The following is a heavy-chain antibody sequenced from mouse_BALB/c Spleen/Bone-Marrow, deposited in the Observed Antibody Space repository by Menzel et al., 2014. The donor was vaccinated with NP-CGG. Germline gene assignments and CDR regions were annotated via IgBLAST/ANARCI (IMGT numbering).Heavy chain of an antibody. CDR1: GFTFSDFY. CDR2: SRNKAKYYTT. D-gene: IGHD2-10*02. V-gene: IGHV7-1*02. J-gene: IGHJ3*01. Sequence: EVNLVESGGGLVQPGDSLRLSCATSGFTFSDFYMEWVRQPPGKRLEWIAASRNKAKYYTTEYSASVKGRFIVSGDTSQSVLYLQMNALRAEDTAIYYCARDVGYGNYFVYWGQGTLVTVSA. CDR3: ARDVGYGNYFVY.